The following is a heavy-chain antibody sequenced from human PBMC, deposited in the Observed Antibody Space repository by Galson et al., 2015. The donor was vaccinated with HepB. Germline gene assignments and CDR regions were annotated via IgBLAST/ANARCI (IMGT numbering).Heavy chain of an antibody. Sequence: CAISGDSVSSNSAAWNWIRQSPSRGLEWLGRTYYRSKWYNSYAVSVKSRITINPDATKNQFSLQLNSVTPEDTAIYYCARQLAYVVANTCQICVDYWGQGTLVTVSS. J-gene: IGHJ4*02. D-gene: IGHD3-16*01. CDR1: GDSVSSNSAA. V-gene: IGHV6-1*01. CDR3: ARQLAYVVANTCQICVDY. CDR2: TYYRSKWYN.